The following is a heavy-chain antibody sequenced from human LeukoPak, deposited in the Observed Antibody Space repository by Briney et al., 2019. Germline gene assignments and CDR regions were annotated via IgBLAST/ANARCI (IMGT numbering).Heavy chain of an antibody. D-gene: IGHD5-18*01. Sequence: GGSLRLSCASSVFTFSSYSMNWVRQAPGKGLEWVSYISSSSSTIYYADSVKGRFIISRDYAKNSLYLKMNSLRAEDTAVYYCARAVDTAMSRMVTPYSFDYWGQGTLVTVSS. CDR3: ARAVDTAMSRMVTPYSFDY. CDR2: ISSSSSTI. V-gene: IGHV3-48*01. CDR1: VFTFSSYS. J-gene: IGHJ4*02.